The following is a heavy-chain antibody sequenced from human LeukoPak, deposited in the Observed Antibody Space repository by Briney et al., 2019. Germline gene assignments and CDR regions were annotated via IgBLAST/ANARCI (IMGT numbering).Heavy chain of an antibody. V-gene: IGHV1-2*02. Sequence: ASVKVSCKASGYTFTGYYMHWVRQAPGQGLEWMGWINPNSGGTNYAQKFQGRVTMTRDTSISTAYMELSRPRSDDTAVYYCARVVSVTNWFDPWGQGTLVTVSS. CDR1: GYTFTGYY. J-gene: IGHJ5*02. D-gene: IGHD4-17*01. CDR3: ARVVSVTNWFDP. CDR2: INPNSGGT.